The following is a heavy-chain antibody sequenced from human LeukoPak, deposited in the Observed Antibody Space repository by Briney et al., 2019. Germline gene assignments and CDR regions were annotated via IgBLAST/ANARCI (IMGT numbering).Heavy chain of an antibody. D-gene: IGHD3-3*01. Sequence: ASVKVSCKASGYTFTSYYMHWVRQAPGQGLEWMGIINPDGGSTSYAQKFQGRVIMTRDTSTSTVYMELSSLRSEDTAVYYCARDNHVSSTIFGVVARGSQSFDYWGQGTLVTVSS. CDR1: GYTFTSYY. CDR2: INPDGGST. J-gene: IGHJ4*02. CDR3: ARDNHVSSTIFGVVARGSQSFDY. V-gene: IGHV1-46*01.